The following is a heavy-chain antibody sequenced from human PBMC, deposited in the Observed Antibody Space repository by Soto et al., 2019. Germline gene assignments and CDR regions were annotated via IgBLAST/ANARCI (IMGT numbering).Heavy chain of an antibody. D-gene: IGHD4-17*01. CDR3: ARAGWTTVTGLWHFDS. CDR2: ITGGGSNT. CDR1: GFPFSSYV. J-gene: IGHJ4*02. V-gene: IGHV3-23*01. Sequence: EVQLLESGGGLVQRGGSLRLSCAASGFPFSSYVMSWVRQAPGKGLEWVSGITGGGSNTFYADSVKGRFTISRDNSKKTLYLEMNSLRAEDTAVYYCARAGWTTVTGLWHFDSWGQGTLVTVSS.